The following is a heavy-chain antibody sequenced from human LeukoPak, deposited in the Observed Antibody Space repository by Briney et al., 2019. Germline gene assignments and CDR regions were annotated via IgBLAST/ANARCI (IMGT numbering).Heavy chain of an antibody. Sequence: SETLSLTCTVAGGSIRRYYWPWLRQPPGKGLEWIGYIYYSGSTNYNPSLKSRVTISVDTSKNQFSLKLSSVTAADTAVYYCARVGTGYNSSWYPVNWGQGTLVTVSS. CDR1: GGSIRRYY. CDR3: ARVGTGYNSSWYPVN. V-gene: IGHV4-59*01. CDR2: IYYSGST. D-gene: IGHD6-13*01. J-gene: IGHJ4*02.